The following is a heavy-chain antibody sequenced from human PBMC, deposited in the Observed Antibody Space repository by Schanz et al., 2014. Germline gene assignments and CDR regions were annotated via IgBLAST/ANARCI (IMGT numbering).Heavy chain of an antibody. CDR3: ARVHIATYHYNSPGAFDI. CDR2: INAHTGNT. V-gene: IGHV1-3*01. D-gene: IGHD3-10*01. CDR1: GYTFAGHA. J-gene: IGHJ3*02. Sequence: QVQLVQSGAEVKKPGASVKVSCQASGYTFAGHAVHWVRQAPGQGPELMGWINAHTGNTQYAQKFQGRVNMTRDTVTTTVHLELTRLRTDDTAIYYCARVHIATYHYNSPGAFDIWGQGTMVTVSP.